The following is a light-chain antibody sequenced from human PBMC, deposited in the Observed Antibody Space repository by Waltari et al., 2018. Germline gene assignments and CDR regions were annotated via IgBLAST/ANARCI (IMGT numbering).Light chain of an antibody. Sequence: EIVLTQSPGTLSLSPGERATLYCRASQGISSRYVAWYQHKPGQAPRLLIYDASSRATGIPGRFSGSGSGTDFTLTISRLEPEDFAVYYCQQYHISPQTFGQGTKVEIK. CDR3: QQYHISPQT. J-gene: IGKJ1*01. V-gene: IGKV3-20*01. CDR1: QGISSRY. CDR2: DAS.